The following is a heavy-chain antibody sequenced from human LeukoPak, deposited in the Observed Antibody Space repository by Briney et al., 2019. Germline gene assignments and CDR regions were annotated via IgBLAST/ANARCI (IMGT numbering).Heavy chain of an antibody. J-gene: IGHJ5*02. CDR1: GGSVSSGSYY. CDR2: IHYSGST. V-gene: IGHV4-61*01. D-gene: IGHD1-26*01. CDR3: VRGSSVGATTIDH. Sequence: KPSETLSLACSVSGGSVSSGSYYWSWIRQPPGKGPEWIGYIHYSGSTKYNPSLKGRVTISLDTSKNQFSLKLNSVTAADTAVYYCVRGSSVGATTIDHWGQGTLVTVSS.